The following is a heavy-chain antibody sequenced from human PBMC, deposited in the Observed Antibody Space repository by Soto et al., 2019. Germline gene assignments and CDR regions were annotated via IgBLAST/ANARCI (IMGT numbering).Heavy chain of an antibody. V-gene: IGHV5-10-1*01. CDR2: IDPSDSFI. Sequence: GESLKISCKGLGYSFANYWIAWVRQMPGKGLEWIGRIDPSDSFINYTPPFEGHVTISADKSMSTAYVQWNSLKTSDTAMYYCTRLPFSSGYIPGDYWGQGTLVTVSS. D-gene: IGHD3-3*01. J-gene: IGHJ4*02. CDR3: TRLPFSSGYIPGDY. CDR1: GYSFANYW.